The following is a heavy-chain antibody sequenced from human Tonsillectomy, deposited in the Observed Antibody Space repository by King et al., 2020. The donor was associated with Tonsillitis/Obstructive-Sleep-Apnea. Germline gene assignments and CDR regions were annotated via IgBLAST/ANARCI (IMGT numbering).Heavy chain of an antibody. CDR3: ARDLYYGSGSPTADY. CDR1: GFTFSSYW. V-gene: IGHV3-7*01. CDR2: IKQDGSEK. Sequence: VQLVESGGGLVQPGGSLRLSCAASGFTFSSYWMSWVRQAPGKGLEWVADIKQDGSEKYYVDSVKGRFTISRDNAKNSLYLQMNSLRAEDTAVYYCARDLYYGSGSPTADYWGQGTLVTVSS. D-gene: IGHD3-10*01. J-gene: IGHJ4*02.